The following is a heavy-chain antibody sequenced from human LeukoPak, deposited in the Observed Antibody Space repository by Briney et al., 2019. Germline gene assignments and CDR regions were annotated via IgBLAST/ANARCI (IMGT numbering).Heavy chain of an antibody. J-gene: IGHJ4*02. D-gene: IGHD5-18*01. CDR2: ISSSSSYI. CDR1: GFTFSSYS. V-gene: IGHV3-21*01. Sequence: GGSLRLSCAASGFTFSSYSMNWVRQAPGKGLEWVSSISSSSSYIYYADSVKGRFTISRDNAKNSLYLQMNSLRAEDTAVYYCARAPGYRGFLDYWGQGNLVTVSS. CDR3: ARAPGYRGFLDY.